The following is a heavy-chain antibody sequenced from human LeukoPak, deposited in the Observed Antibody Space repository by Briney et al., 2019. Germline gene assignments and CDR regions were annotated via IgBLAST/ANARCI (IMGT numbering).Heavy chain of an antibody. CDR2: IGISGSII. Sequence: GGSLRLSCAASGFTFSGYEMNWVRQAPGKGPEWVSYIGISGSIIYYADSVKGRFTISRDNAKKSLFLEMNSLRTEDTALYYCARYNTATHSQYMDVWGKGTTVTVSS. J-gene: IGHJ6*03. V-gene: IGHV3-48*03. D-gene: IGHD4-17*01. CDR3: ARYNTATHSQYMDV. CDR1: GFTFSGYE.